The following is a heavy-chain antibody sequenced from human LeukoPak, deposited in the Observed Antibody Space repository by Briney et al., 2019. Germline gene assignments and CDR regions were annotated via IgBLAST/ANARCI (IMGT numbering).Heavy chain of an antibody. Sequence: ASVKVSCKASRYTFTDYYIQWVRQAPGQRLEWMGWINPNSGGTYYAQKFQGRVTLTRDTSISTAYMELSRLISDDTAVYYCVREIRAISVTADWGQGTLVTVSS. CDR3: VREIRAISVTAD. CDR2: INPNSGGT. J-gene: IGHJ4*02. CDR1: RYTFTDYY. D-gene: IGHD2-21*02. V-gene: IGHV1-2*02.